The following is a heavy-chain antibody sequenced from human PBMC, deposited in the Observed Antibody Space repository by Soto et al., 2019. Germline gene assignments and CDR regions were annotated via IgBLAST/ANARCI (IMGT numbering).Heavy chain of an antibody. CDR2: ISSSGDRT. CDR1: GFTFSSYN. CDR3: ARARCSSGQCYYFDY. J-gene: IGHJ4*02. Sequence: EVQLVESGEGLVQPGGSLRLSCAASGFTFSSYNIHWIRQAPGKGLEFVSAISSSGDRTYYADSVKGRFTITRDNSKNQVWIQMGSLRAEDMAVYYCARARCSSGQCYYFDYWGRGALVSVSS. D-gene: IGHD2-15*01. V-gene: IGHV3-64*02.